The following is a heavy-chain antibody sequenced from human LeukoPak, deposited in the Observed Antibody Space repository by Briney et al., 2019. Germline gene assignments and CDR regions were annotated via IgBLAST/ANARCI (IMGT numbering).Heavy chain of an antibody. CDR2: LHTSGST. Sequence: SETLSLTCTVSGGSISSYYWSWIRQPAGEGLEWIGRLHTSGSTHYNPSLKSRVTMSVDTSKNPFSLKLSSVTAADTAVYYCARDFGYGDYFFDDWGQGTLVTVSS. CDR1: GGSISSYY. V-gene: IGHV4-4*07. D-gene: IGHD4-17*01. J-gene: IGHJ4*02. CDR3: ARDFGYGDYFFDD.